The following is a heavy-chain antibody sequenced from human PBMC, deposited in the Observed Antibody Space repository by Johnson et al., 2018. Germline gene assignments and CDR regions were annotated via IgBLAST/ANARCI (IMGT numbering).Heavy chain of an antibody. CDR2: ISSAGDP. D-gene: IGHD3-22*01. V-gene: IGHV3-13*05. Sequence: VQLVQSGGGLVQXGGSLRLXCAASGFSFSSYDMHWVRQVTGKGLEWVSSISSAGDPYYPDSVKGRFTISRESARTSFYLQMNSLRAGATAVYYCARTSRTPLRSGYYYYAFDIWGQGTMVIVSS. CDR1: GFSFSSYD. J-gene: IGHJ3*02. CDR3: ARTSRTPLRSGYYYYAFDI.